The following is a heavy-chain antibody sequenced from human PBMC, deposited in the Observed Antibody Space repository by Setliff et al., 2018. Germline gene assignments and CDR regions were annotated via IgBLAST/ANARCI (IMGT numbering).Heavy chain of an antibody. D-gene: IGHD2-15*01. CDR3: GRGFSRIEGWGNWFDP. Sequence: LSLTCTVSGGSVSNSGFFWGWLRQAPGKGLEWIGNIYDSGSSNYNASLKSRLIITRDTSKNQISLKLTSVTAADTAVYCCGRGFSRIEGWGNWFDPWGQGILVTVLL. J-gene: IGHJ5*02. CDR1: GGSVSNSGFF. V-gene: IGHV4-39*01. CDR2: IYDSGSS.